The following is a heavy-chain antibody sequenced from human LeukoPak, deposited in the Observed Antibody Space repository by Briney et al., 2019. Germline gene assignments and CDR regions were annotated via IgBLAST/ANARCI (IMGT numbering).Heavy chain of an antibody. CDR2: ISYDGRSK. V-gene: IGHV3-30*18. CDR3: AKDRGYSHGFDY. D-gene: IGHD5-18*01. CDR1: GFTFSSYG. Sequence: PGRSLRLSCAASGFTFSSYGMHWVRQAPGKGLEWVAGISYDGRSKEYVDSVKGRFTISRDNSKNTLYLQMNSLRAEDTAVYYCAKDRGYSHGFDYCGQGTQLTVSS. J-gene: IGHJ4*02.